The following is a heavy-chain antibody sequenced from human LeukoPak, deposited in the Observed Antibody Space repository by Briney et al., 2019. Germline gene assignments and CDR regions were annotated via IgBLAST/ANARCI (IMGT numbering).Heavy chain of an antibody. CDR1: GGSFSGYY. J-gene: IGHJ5*02. CDR3: ASPADDDFDPNCFDP. D-gene: IGHD4-17*01. V-gene: IGHV4-34*01. CDR2: INHSGST. Sequence: SETLSLTCAVYGGSFSGYYWSWIRQPPGKGLEWIGEINHSGSTNYNPSLKSRVTISVDTSKNQFSLKLNSVTAADTAVYYCASPADDDFDPNCFDPWGQGTLVTASS.